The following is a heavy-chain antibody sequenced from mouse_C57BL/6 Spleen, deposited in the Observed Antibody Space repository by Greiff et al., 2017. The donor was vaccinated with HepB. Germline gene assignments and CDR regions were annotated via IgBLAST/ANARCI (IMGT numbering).Heavy chain of an antibody. Sequence: VQLQQSGAELVRPGASVKLSCTASGFNIKDDYMHWVKQRPEQGLEWIGWIDPENGDTEYASKFQGKATITADTSSNTAYLQLSSLTSEDTAVYYCTGHYYGSFAYWGQGTLVTVSA. CDR1: GFNIKDDY. CDR2: IDPENGDT. D-gene: IGHD1-1*01. J-gene: IGHJ3*01. V-gene: IGHV14-4*01. CDR3: TGHYYGSFAY.